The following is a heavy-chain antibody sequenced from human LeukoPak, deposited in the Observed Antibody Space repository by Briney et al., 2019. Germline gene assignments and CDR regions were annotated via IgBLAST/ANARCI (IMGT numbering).Heavy chain of an antibody. CDR2: INHSGST. Sequence: SETLSLTCAVYGGSFSGYYWSWIRQPPGKGLEWIGEINHSGSTNYNPSLKSRVTISVDTSKNQFSLKLSFVTAADTAVYYCARGGRYYGSGSPDAFDIWGQGTMVTVSS. CDR3: ARGGRYYGSGSPDAFDI. J-gene: IGHJ3*02. CDR1: GGSFSGYY. D-gene: IGHD3-10*01. V-gene: IGHV4-34*01.